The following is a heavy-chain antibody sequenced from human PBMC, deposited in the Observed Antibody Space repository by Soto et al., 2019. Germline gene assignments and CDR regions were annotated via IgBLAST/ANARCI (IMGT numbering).Heavy chain of an antibody. CDR1: GFTFDDYA. CDR2: INWNSGSI. V-gene: IGHV3-9*01. CDR3: VKDESINWYSGHFRH. D-gene: IGHD6-13*01. J-gene: IGHJ1*01. Sequence: EVQLVESGGGLVQPGRSLRLSCAASGFTFDDYAMHWVRQVPGKGLEWVSGINWNSGSIGYGDSVKGRFAISRDNAKNSLQLQMNSLSAEDTAFYYGVKDESINWYSGHFRHWGQGTLVTVSS.